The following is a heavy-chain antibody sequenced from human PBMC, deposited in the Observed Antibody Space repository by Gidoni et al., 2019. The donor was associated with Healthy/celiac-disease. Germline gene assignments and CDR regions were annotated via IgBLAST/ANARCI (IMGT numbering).Heavy chain of an antibody. D-gene: IGHD3-16*02. CDR2: ISSSSSYI. J-gene: IGHJ4*02. CDR3: ARSRDIMITFGGVIAPYYFDY. Sequence: EVQLVESGGGLVNPGGSLRLSCAASRFPFRSYRMISRRQAPGKGLEWGSAISSSSSYIYYADSVKGRFTIARDNAKNSLYLQMNSLRAEDTAVYYCARSRDIMITFGGVIAPYYFDYWGQGTLVTVSS. V-gene: IGHV3-21*01. CDR1: RFPFRSYR.